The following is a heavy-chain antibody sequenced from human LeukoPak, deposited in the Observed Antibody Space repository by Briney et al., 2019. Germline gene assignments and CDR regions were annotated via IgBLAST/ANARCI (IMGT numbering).Heavy chain of an antibody. J-gene: IGHJ4*02. CDR1: GFTFSSYW. V-gene: IGHV3-7*01. Sequence: GGSLRLSCAASGFTFSSYWMSWVRQAPGKGLEWVANIKQDGSEKYYVDSVKGRFTISRDNAKNSLYLQMNSLRAEDTAVYYCSRAPKYCSGGSCSLNRFDYWGQGTLVSVSS. D-gene: IGHD2-15*01. CDR3: SRAPKYCSGGSCSLNRFDY. CDR2: IKQDGSEK.